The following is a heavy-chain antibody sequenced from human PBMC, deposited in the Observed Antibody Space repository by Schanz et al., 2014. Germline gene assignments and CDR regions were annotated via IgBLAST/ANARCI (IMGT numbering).Heavy chain of an antibody. CDR1: GFTFSGFW. J-gene: IGHJ4*02. V-gene: IGHV3-23*04. CDR3: ARIGGSVFDY. Sequence: EVQLVESGGGLVQPGGSLRLSCAASGFTFSGFWMTWVRQAPGKGLLWVSSISGTGGDDTYYADSVKGRFTISRDNSKNTLFLQMNSLRVEDTAVYYCARIGGSVFDYWAQGTLVTVSS. CDR2: ISGTGGDDT. D-gene: IGHD3-10*01.